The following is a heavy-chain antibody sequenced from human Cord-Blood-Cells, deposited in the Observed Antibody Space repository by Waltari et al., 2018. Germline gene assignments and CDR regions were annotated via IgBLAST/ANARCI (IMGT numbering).Heavy chain of an antibody. CDR1: DGAYISSNYD. V-gene: IGHV4-39*01. J-gene: IGHJ4*02. D-gene: IGHD6-13*01. CDR2: IYYSGST. Sequence: QLQLQESGPGLVKPSETLDLTCTDSDGAYISSNYDWGWTRYPPGKGLEWIGSIYYSGSTYYNPSLKSRVTISVDTSKNQFSLKLSSVTAADTAVYYCARPYSSSWYYFDYWGQGTLVTVSS. CDR3: ARPYSSSWYYFDY.